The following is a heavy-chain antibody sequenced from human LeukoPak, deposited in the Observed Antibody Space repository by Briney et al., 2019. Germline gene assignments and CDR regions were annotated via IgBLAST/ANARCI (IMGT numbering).Heavy chain of an antibody. D-gene: IGHD6-25*01. Sequence: SETLSLTCSVSGGSIRSSNSFWGWIRQPPGERLEWIATIYYNGNTYYNPSLQSRVTISVDTSTNQFSLKLNSVIAADTAVCYCARATAAPSSYFFDHWGQGTLVTVSS. V-gene: IGHV4-39*07. CDR1: GGSIRSSNSF. J-gene: IGHJ4*02. CDR3: ARATAAPSSYFFDH. CDR2: IYYNGNT.